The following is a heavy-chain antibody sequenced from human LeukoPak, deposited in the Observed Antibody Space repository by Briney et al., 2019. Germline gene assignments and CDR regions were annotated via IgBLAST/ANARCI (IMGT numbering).Heavy chain of an antibody. V-gene: IGHV3-23*01. CDR1: GFAFSGFA. J-gene: IGHJ4*02. CDR3: ARGRGGDYVPSRFDF. Sequence: SGGSLRLSCSGSGFAFSGFAMGWVRQATGKGLEWVSSISGSGGNTYYADSVEGRFTVSKDNSENTVYLQMNSLRAEDTALYYCARGRGGDYVPSRFDFWGQGTLVTVSS. D-gene: IGHD4-17*01. CDR2: ISGSGGNT.